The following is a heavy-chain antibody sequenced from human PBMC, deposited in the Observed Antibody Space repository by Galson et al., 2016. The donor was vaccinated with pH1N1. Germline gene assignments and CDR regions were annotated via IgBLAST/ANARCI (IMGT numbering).Heavy chain of an antibody. Sequence: QSGAEVKKPGESLRISCETSGSYFSNYWISWVRQMPGKGLEWMGRIDPSDSYINYNPSFEGHVTISVDKSNSTAYLQWASLQTSDTAIYYCARHFPGTIHYYLYGMGVWGQGTTVTVSS. CDR2: IDPSDSYI. J-gene: IGHJ6*02. CDR1: GSYFSNYW. V-gene: IGHV5-10-1*01. D-gene: IGHD3-3*01. CDR3: ARHFPGTIHYYLYGMGV.